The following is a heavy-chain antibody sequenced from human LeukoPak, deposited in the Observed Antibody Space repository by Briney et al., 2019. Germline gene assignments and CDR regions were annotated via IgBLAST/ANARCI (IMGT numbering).Heavy chain of an antibody. J-gene: IGHJ5*02. CDR2: IHYSGST. CDR1: GGSISSYY. Sequence: SETLSLTCTVSGGSISSYYWSWIRQPPGKGLECIGYIHYSGSTNYNPSLKSRVTISVDTSKNQFSLKLKSVTAADTAVYYCARGGYYGWGNDFRFDPWGQGTLVTVSS. V-gene: IGHV4-59*01. CDR3: ARGGYYGWGNDFRFDP. D-gene: IGHD3-10*01.